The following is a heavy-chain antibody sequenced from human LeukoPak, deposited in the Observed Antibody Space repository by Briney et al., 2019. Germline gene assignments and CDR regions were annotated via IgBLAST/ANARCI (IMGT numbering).Heavy chain of an antibody. V-gene: IGHV3-21*03. CDR2: ISSSGDIT. J-gene: IGHJ4*02. CDR1: GFTFTSHG. CDR3: ARGTPMDY. D-gene: IGHD2-2*01. Sequence: PGGSLRLSCAASGFTFTSHGMNWVRQAPGKGLEWVSGISSSGDITYYADSVKGRFTISRDNAKNSLYLQMNSLRAEDQAGYYCARGTPMDYWGQGTLVTVSS.